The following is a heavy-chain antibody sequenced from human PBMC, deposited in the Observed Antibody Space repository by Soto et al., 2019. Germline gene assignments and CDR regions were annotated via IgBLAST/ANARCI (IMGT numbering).Heavy chain of an antibody. D-gene: IGHD1-1*01. J-gene: IGHJ3*02. V-gene: IGHV3-21*01. CDR3: ARLGMGATALDTCDI. Sequence: EMQLVESGGGLVKPGGSLRLSCAASGFPFSSYSMNWVRQAPGKGLERVSSISYNGGLIFYADSMKGRFTVSRDNANNVLNLKVNSLRAEDTALYYCARLGMGATALDTCDIWGQGTMVTVSS. CDR2: ISYNGGLI. CDR1: GFPFSSYS.